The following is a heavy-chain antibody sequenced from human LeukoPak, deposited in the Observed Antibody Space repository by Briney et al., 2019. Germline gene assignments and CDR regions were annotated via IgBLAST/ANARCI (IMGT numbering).Heavy chain of an antibody. CDR1: GFTFSSYS. D-gene: IGHD4-17*01. J-gene: IGHJ3*02. Sequence: GGSLRLSCAASGFTFSSYSMNWVRQAPGKGLEWVSYISSSGSTIYYADSVKGRFTISRDNAKNSLHLQMNSLRAEDTAVYYCAGGYGDYVYIWGQGTTVTVSS. CDR2: ISSSGSTI. CDR3: AGGYGDYVYI. V-gene: IGHV3-48*04.